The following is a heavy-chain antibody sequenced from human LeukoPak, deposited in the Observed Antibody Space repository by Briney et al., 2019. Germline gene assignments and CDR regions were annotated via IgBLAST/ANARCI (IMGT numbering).Heavy chain of an antibody. CDR1: GGSFSGYY. Sequence: PSETLSLTCAVYGGSFSGYYWSWIRQPPGKGLEWIGEINDSGRINYNPSLKSRVTISLDTSKNQFSLKLSSVTAADTAVYYCARGDFYYMDVWGKGTTVTVSS. V-gene: IGHV4-34*01. CDR2: INDSGRI. CDR3: ARGDFYYMDV. J-gene: IGHJ6*03.